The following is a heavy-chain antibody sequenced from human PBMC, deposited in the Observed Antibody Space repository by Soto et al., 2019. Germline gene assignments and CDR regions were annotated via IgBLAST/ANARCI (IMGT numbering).Heavy chain of an antibody. Sequence: PGGSLRLSCAASGFTFSNAWMNWVRQAPGKGLEWVGRIKSKTDGGTTDYAAPVKGRFTISRDDSKNTLYLQMNSLKTEDTAVYYCTTDLMTVQQLVPLRAFDIWGQGTMVTVSS. CDR1: GFTFSNAW. J-gene: IGHJ3*02. CDR2: IKSKTDGGTT. CDR3: TTDLMTVQQLVPLRAFDI. V-gene: IGHV3-15*07. D-gene: IGHD6-13*01.